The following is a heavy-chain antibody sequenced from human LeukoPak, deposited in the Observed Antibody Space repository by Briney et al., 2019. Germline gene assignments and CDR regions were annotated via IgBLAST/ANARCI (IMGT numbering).Heavy chain of an antibody. CDR3: ARGPDY. J-gene: IGHJ4*02. Sequence: GGSLRLSCAASGFTFSSYGMHWVRQAPGKGLEWVAVIWYDGSNKYYADSVKGRFTISRDNSKNTLYLKMNSLRDEDTAVYYCARGPDYWGQGTLVTVSS. CDR1: GFTFSSYG. V-gene: IGHV3-33*01. CDR2: IWYDGSNK.